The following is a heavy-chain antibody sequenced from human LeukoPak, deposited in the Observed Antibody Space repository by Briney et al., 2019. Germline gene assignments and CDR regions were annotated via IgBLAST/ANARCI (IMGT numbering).Heavy chain of an antibody. CDR3: AKDIIRRMATSPLWDY. Sequence: PAGSLTLSCAASGFTFSSYAMSWVRQPPGKGLEWVSAISGSVGSTYYADSMKGRSTTSRNTSKHTLYRQMTSLTAEDTSLYYFAKDIIRRMATSPLWDYWGQGTLVTVSS. V-gene: IGHV3-23*01. CDR1: GFTFSSYA. CDR2: ISGSVGST. D-gene: IGHD5-12*01. J-gene: IGHJ4*02.